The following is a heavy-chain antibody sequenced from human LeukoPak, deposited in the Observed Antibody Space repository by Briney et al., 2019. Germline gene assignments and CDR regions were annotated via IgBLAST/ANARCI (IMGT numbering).Heavy chain of an antibody. D-gene: IGHD3-22*01. CDR3: ARVRRGYYDSSGPNEAFDI. CDR2: TYYRSKWYN. J-gene: IGHJ3*02. CDR1: GDSVSINSAA. Sequence: SQTLSLTSALSGDSVSINSAAWNWIRQSPSRGLQWLGRTYYRSKWYNDYAVSVKSRITINPDTSKNQFSLQLNSVTPEDTAVYYCARVRRGYYDSSGPNEAFDIWGQETMVTVSS. V-gene: IGHV6-1*01.